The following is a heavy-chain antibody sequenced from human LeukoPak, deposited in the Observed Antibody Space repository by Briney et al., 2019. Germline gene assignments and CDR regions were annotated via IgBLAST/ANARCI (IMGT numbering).Heavy chain of an antibody. J-gene: IGHJ5*02. CDR2: INPNSGGT. CDR1: GYTFTGNY. V-gene: IGHV1-2*02. D-gene: IGHD1-26*01. Sequence: ASVKVSCKASGYTFTGNYMHWVRQAPGQGLEWMGWINPNSGGTNYAQKFQGRVTMTRDTSINTAYMELSRLRSDDTAVYYCARVLFRGAAAGNIVGATRGWFDPWGQGTLVTVSS. CDR3: ARVLFRGAAAGNIVGATRGWFDP.